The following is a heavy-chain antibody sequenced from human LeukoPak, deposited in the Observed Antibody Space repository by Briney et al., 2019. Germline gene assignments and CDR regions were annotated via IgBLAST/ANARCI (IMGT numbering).Heavy chain of an antibody. CDR1: GYSISSGYY. CDR3: ARHAGDFWSGYYGFDY. D-gene: IGHD3-3*01. J-gene: IGHJ4*02. V-gene: IGHV4-38-2*01. CDR2: FHQSRNT. Sequence: SXTLSLTCAVSGYSISSGYYWGWIRPPPGKGLEWIGRFHQSRNTYYNPSLKRRVTISGDTSKNQFSLKMSSVTAADTAVYYCARHAGDFWSGYYGFDYWGQGTLVTVSS.